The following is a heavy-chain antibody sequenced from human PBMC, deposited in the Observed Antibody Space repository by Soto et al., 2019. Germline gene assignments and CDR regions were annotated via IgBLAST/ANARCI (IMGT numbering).Heavy chain of an antibody. J-gene: IGHJ4*02. V-gene: IGHV4-39*01. CDR2: IYYSGST. CDR1: GGSISSSSYY. Sequence: QLQLQESGPGLVKPSETLSLTCTVSGGSISSSSYYWGWIRQPPGKGLEWIGSIYYSGSTYYTPSLKMRVTISVDTSNNQFSLKLSSVTAADTAVYYCARRDSSGWSSFDYWGQGTLVTVSS. CDR3: ARRDSSGWSSFDY. D-gene: IGHD6-19*01.